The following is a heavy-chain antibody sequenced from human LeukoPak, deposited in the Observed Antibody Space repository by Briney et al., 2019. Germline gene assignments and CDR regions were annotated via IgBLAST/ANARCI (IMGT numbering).Heavy chain of an antibody. V-gene: IGHV3-30-3*01. CDR2: ISYDESNK. CDR1: GFTFSSYP. CDR3: ARDLGYASETNYGMGV. J-gene: IGHJ6*02. Sequence: GRSLRLSCAPSGFTFSSYPMHWVRQAPGKGLEWVAVISYDESNKYYADSVKGRFTISRDNSKNTLYLQMNSLRAEDTAVYYCARDLGYASETNYGMGVWGQGTTVTVFS. D-gene: IGHD3-10*01.